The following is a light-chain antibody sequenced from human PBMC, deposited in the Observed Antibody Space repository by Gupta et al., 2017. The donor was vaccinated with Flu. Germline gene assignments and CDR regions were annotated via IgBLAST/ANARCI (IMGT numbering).Light chain of an antibody. J-gene: IGLJ3*02. CDR3: MIWHSSAWV. CDR1: SGLDVGSYR. Sequence: CNLSSGLDVGSYRNIRYRQKQGSPPQYRLRYKADSDKHQGSGGPSRFSGSKDVSANAGILVISGLQSEDEADYYCMIWHSSAWVFGGGTKLTVL. CDR2: YKADSDK. V-gene: IGLV5-45*01.